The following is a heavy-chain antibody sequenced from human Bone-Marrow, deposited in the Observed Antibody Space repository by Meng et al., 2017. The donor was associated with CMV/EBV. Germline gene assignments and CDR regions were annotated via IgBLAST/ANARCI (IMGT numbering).Heavy chain of an antibody. CDR2: INSDGGSI. D-gene: IGHD2-2*02. Sequence: GESLKISCVASGLTFSRHWMHWVRQAPGKGLVWVSRINSDGGSISYADSVEGRFTISRDNSKNTLYLQMNSLRAEDTAVYYCAKDRNRDVVVVPAAIPDSWGQGTLVTVSS. V-gene: IGHV3-74*01. J-gene: IGHJ4*02. CDR3: AKDRNRDVVVVPAAIPDS. CDR1: GLTFSRHW.